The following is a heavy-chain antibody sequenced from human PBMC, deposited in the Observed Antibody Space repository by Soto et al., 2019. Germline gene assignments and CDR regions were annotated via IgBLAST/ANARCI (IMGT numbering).Heavy chain of an antibody. V-gene: IGHV1-69*04. CDR3: ARDFPVSYDILTGYYDAFDI. CDR2: IIPILGIA. D-gene: IGHD3-9*01. CDR1: GGTFSSYT. J-gene: IGHJ3*02. Sequence: ASVTVSCKASGGTFSSYTGSWVRQAPGQGLAWMGRIIPILGIANYAQKLQGRVTITADKSTSTAYMELSSLRSEDTAVYYCARDFPVSYDILTGYYDAFDIWGQGTMVTVSS.